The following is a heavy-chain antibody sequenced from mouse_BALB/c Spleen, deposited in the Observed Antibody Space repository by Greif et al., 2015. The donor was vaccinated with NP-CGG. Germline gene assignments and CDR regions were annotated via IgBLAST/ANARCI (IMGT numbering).Heavy chain of an antibody. Sequence: EVKLVESGGGLVKLGGSLKLSCAASGFTFSSYYMSWVRQTPEKRLELVAAINXNGGSTYYPDTVKGRFTISRDNAKNTLYLQMSSLKSEDTALYYCARPDYGYFDVWGAGTTVTVSS. J-gene: IGHJ1*01. CDR1: GFTFSSYY. V-gene: IGHV5-6-2*01. CDR2: INXNGGST. CDR3: ARPDYGYFDV.